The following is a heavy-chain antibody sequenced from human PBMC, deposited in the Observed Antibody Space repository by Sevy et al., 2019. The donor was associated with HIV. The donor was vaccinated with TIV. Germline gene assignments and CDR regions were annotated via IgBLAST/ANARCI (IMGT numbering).Heavy chain of an antibody. CDR3: ARERGSNILTLGLDF. V-gene: IGHV4-61*02. J-gene: IGHJ4*02. CDR1: AGSISSDSYF. CDR2: IHASGST. D-gene: IGHD3-9*01. Sequence: SETLSLTCTVSAGSISSDSYFWNGIRQPAGKGREWIGRIHASGSTIYNPSLKSRVTMSVDKSKSQFSLRLTSVTAADSAVYFCARERGSNILTLGLDFWGQGSLVTVSS.